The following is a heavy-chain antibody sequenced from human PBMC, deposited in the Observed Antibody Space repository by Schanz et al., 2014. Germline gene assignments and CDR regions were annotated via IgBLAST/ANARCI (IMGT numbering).Heavy chain of an antibody. J-gene: IGHJ4*02. D-gene: IGHD6-13*01. V-gene: IGHV3-23*04. CDR1: GFSFSSYA. Sequence: EVQLVESGGGLVQPGGSLRLSCTASGFSFSSYAMGWVRQARGKGLEWVSAISGGGGTTYYTDSVKGRFTISSDNSKSTLYLQMSSLRAEDTAVYYCAKSQGSSFDSWGQGTLVTVSS. CDR2: ISGGGGTT. CDR3: AKSQGSSFDS.